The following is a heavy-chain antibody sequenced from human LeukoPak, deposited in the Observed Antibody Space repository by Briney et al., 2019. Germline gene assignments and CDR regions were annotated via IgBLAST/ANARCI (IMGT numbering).Heavy chain of an antibody. CDR3: ARRPNYYDSSGYDES. J-gene: IGHJ4*02. Sequence: ASVKVSCKASGYTFTSYGISWVRQAPGQGLEWMGWISAYNGNTNYAQKLQGRVTMTTDTSTSTAYMELRSLRSDDTAVYYCARRPNYYDSSGYDESWGQGTLVTVSS. D-gene: IGHD3-22*01. CDR1: GYTFTSYG. V-gene: IGHV1-18*01. CDR2: ISAYNGNT.